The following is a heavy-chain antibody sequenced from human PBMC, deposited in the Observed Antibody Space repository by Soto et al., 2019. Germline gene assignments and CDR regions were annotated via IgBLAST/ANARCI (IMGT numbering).Heavy chain of an antibody. Sequence: VPLVQSGAEVKKPGASVKVSCKASGYTFTSYGISWVRQAPGQGREWMGGISDYNGNTNYAQKLQGRVTMTTDTSTSTAYMELRSLRSDDTAVYYCARDGAWRDYSNYGRDWGQGTLVTVSS. D-gene: IGHD4-4*01. CDR3: ARDGAWRDYSNYGRD. J-gene: IGHJ4*02. CDR1: GYTFTSYG. CDR2: ISDYNGNT. V-gene: IGHV1-18*01.